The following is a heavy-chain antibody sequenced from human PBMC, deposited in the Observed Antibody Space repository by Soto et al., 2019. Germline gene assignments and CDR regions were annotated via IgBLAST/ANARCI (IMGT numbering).Heavy chain of an antibody. V-gene: IGHV4-39*02. Sequence: QLQLQESGPGLVKPSETLSLTCTVSGDSMSRSSYYWGWIRQPPGKGLEWIGSIYHRGNTYYNPSLRSRATMSVDTSKNHFSLKMNSVTAADTAVYYCARLGEFGLLIDYWGQGTLVTVSS. CDR2: IYHRGNT. D-gene: IGHD3-10*01. J-gene: IGHJ4*02. CDR3: ARLGEFGLLIDY. CDR1: GDSMSRSSYY.